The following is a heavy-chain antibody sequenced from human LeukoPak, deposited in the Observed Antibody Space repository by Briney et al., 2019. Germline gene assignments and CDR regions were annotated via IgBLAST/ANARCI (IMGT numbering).Heavy chain of an antibody. J-gene: IGHJ5*01. CDR1: GFTFSSYG. CDR2: IWYDGSNK. CDR3: AKHLNSHDFVGNSFSS. V-gene: IGHV3-33*06. Sequence: GGSLRLSCAASGFTFSSYGMHWVRQAPGKGLEWVAVIWYDGSNKYYADSVKGRFTISRDNSKNTLYLQMNSLRAEDTAVYYCAKHLNSHDFVGNSFSSWGQGTLVTVSS. D-gene: IGHD1-1*01.